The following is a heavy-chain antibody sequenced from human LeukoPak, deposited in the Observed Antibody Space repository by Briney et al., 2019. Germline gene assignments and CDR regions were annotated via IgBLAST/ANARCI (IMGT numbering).Heavy chain of an antibody. D-gene: IGHD5-18*01. Sequence: SETLSLTCAVYGGSFSGYYWSWIRQPPGKGLEWIGEINHSGSTNYNPSLKSRVTTSVDSSKNQFSLKLSSVTAADTAMYYCARGRKYTNGYRVTELGSGYFDYWGQGILVTVSS. CDR3: ARGRKYTNGYRVTELGSGYFDY. CDR1: GGSFSGYY. CDR2: INHSGST. J-gene: IGHJ4*02. V-gene: IGHV4-34*01.